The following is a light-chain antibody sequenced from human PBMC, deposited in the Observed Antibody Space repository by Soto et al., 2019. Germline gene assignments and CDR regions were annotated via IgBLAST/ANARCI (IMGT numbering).Light chain of an antibody. CDR3: LQYGTFPRT. Sequence: EIVLTQSPGTLSLSPGDRATLSCRASQSVRSSYLAWYQQNAGQAPRLLIYGASSRATGIPDRFSGSGSGTDFTLTISRLEPEDFAVYYCLQYGTFPRTFGQGTKVDIK. CDR2: GAS. J-gene: IGKJ1*01. V-gene: IGKV3-20*01. CDR1: QSVRSSY.